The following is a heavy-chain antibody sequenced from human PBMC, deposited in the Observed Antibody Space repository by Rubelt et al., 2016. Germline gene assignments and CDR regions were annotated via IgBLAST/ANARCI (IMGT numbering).Heavy chain of an antibody. CDR2: YSGSP. J-gene: IGHJ4*02. Sequence: YSGSPYYNPSLKSRVTISVDTSKNQFSLKLRSVTAADTAVYYCARAVDTAMVRCFDYWGQGTLVTVSS. CDR3: ARAVDTAMVRCFDY. V-gene: IGHV4-39*07. D-gene: IGHD5-18*01.